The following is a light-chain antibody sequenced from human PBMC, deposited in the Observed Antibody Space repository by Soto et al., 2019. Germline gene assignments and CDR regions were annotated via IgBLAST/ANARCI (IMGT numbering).Light chain of an antibody. Sequence: DIPMTQSPSTLSASVGDRVTITCRASQSISSWLAWYQQKPGKAPKLLIYDASSLESGVPSRFSGSGSGTEFTLTISSLQPDDFATYYCQQYNSYSPATFGQGIKLEIK. V-gene: IGKV1-5*01. J-gene: IGKJ2*01. CDR2: DAS. CDR3: QQYNSYSPAT. CDR1: QSISSW.